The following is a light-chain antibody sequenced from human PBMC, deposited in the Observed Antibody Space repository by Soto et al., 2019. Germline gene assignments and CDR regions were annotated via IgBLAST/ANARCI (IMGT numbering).Light chain of an antibody. CDR3: KQYYKWLPQT. CDR1: RAISDN. J-gene: IGKJ1*01. CDR2: DRS. V-gene: IGKV3-15*01. Sequence: EVGMTQSPATLSLSPGEGATLSCRASRAISDNLAWYQQKPVQPPRPLIHDRSTRATGIPARRSGGGYGTECTLTTSSLLTEDFAVPYCKQYYKWLPQTFCQGTKVDI.